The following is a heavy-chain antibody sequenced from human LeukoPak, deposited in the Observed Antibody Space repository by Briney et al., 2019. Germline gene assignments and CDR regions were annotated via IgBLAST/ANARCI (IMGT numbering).Heavy chain of an antibody. D-gene: IGHD5-12*01. CDR1: GFTVSSNY. V-gene: IGHV3-53*01. J-gene: IGHJ3*02. Sequence: GGSLRLSCAASGFTVSSNYMSWVRQAPGKGLEWVSVIYSGGNTYYADSVKGRFTISRDNSKNTLNLQMNSLRAEDTAVYYCAQEDGGYDAFDIWGQGTMVTVSS. CDR3: AQEDGGYDAFDI. CDR2: IYSGGNT.